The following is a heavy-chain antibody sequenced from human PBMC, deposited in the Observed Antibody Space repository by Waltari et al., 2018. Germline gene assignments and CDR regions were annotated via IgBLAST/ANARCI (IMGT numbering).Heavy chain of an antibody. D-gene: IGHD4-17*01. CDR3: ARGSPTSPYYYYGMDV. J-gene: IGHJ6*02. CDR2: INPNSGGT. V-gene: IGHV1-2*02. Sequence: QVQLVQSGAEVKTPGASVKVSCKASGYTFTGYYMHWVRQAPGQGLEWMGWINPNSGGTNYAQKFQGRVTMTRDTSISTAYMELSRLRSDDTAVYYCARGSPTSPYYYYGMDVWGQGTTVTVSS. CDR1: GYTFTGYY.